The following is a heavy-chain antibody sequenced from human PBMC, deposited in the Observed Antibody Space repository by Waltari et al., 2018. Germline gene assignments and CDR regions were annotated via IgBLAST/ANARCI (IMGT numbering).Heavy chain of an antibody. CDR3: ARLRRSNWSFEV. Sequence: WTWIRQSPGMGLEWIGEINHSGDTDYNPSLKSRVIISVDTPKRQFSLRLSSVTAADTAVYYCARLRRSNWSFEVWGQGTLVTVSS. V-gene: IGHV4-34*01. D-gene: IGHD6-13*01. CDR2: INHSGDT. J-gene: IGHJ4*02.